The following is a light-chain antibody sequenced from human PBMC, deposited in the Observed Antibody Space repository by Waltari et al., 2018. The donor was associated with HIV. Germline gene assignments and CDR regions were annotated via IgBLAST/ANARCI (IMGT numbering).Light chain of an antibody. V-gene: IGKV3D-15*01. CDR3: QQYNNWPRA. J-gene: IGKJ2*01. CDR1: QSVSSN. Sequence: EIVMTQSPATLSVPPGARAPLSCRASQSVSSNLAWSQQKPGQAPRLLIYGASTRATGIPARFSGSGSGTEFTLTISSLQSEDFAVYYCQQYNNWPRAFGQGTKLEIK. CDR2: GAS.